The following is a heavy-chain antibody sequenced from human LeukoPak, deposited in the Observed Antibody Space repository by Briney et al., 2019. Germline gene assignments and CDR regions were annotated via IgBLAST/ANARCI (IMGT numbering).Heavy chain of an antibody. CDR1: GYTFTGYY. D-gene: IGHD1-14*01. J-gene: IGHJ6*03. CDR2: IHPNSGGT. CDR3: ARNAETWYYYYYYMDV. V-gene: IGHV1-2*02. Sequence: ASVKVSCKASGYTFTGYYLHWVRQAPGQGLEWMGWIHPNSGGTNYAQKFQGRVTMTRDTSISTAYMELSRLRSDDTAVYYCARNAETWYYYYYYMDVWGKGTTVTVSS.